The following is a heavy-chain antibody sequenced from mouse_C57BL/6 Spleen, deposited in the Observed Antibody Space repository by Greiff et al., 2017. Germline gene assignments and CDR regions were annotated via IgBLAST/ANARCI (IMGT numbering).Heavy chain of an antibody. J-gene: IGHJ4*01. CDR1: GYTFTDYY. CDR2: IYPGSGNT. V-gene: IGHV1-76*01. D-gene: IGHD2-3*01. CDR3: ARCGYYGGAMDY. Sequence: VQLQQSGAELVRPGASVKLSCKASGYTFTDYYINWVKQRPGQGLEWIARIYPGSGNTYYNEKFKGKATLTAEKSSSTAYMQLSSLTSEDSAVYFCARCGYYGGAMDYWGQGTSVTVSS.